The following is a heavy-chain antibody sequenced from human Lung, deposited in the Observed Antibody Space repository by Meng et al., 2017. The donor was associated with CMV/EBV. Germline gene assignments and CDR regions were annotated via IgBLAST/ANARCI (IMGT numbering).Heavy chain of an antibody. J-gene: IGHJ5*02. V-gene: IGHV4-34*01. CDR3: ASASSGWYNNWFDP. CDR2: INHSGST. CDR1: GGSFSGYY. D-gene: IGHD6-19*01. Sequence: LXXAVYGGSFSGYYWSWIRKPPGKGLEWIGEINHSGSTNYNPSLKSRVTISVDTSKNQFSLKMSSVTAPDTAVYYCASASSGWYNNWFDPWGQGTLVTVSS.